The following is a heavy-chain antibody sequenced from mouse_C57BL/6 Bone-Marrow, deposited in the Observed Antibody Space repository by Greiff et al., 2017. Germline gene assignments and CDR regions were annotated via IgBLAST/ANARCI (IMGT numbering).Heavy chain of an antibody. CDR1: GYTFTSYW. V-gene: IGHV1-64*01. Sequence: QVQLQQPGAELVKPGASVKLSCKASGYTFTSYWMHWVKQRPGQGLEWIGMIHPNSGSTNYNEKFKSKATLTVDKSSSTAYMQLSSLTSEDSAVYYSARRRIIMTVVATDYWGQGTTLPVSS. J-gene: IGHJ2*01. CDR3: ARRRIIMTVVATDY. D-gene: IGHD1-1*01. CDR2: IHPNSGST.